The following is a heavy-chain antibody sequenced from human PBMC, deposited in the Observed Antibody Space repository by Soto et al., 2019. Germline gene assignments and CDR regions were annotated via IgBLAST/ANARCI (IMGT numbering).Heavy chain of an antibody. D-gene: IGHD6-13*01. J-gene: IGHJ6*02. CDR3: VRIGGGSSWYQGYYYYYGMDV. CDR1: GFTVSSNY. Sequence: GGSLRLSCAASGFTVSSNYMSWVRQAPGKGLEWVSVIYSGGSTYYADSVKGRFTISRDNSKNTLYLQMNSPRAEDTAVYYCVRIGGGSSWYQGYYYYYGMDVSGQGPKVTVYS. CDR2: IYSGGST. V-gene: IGHV3-53*01.